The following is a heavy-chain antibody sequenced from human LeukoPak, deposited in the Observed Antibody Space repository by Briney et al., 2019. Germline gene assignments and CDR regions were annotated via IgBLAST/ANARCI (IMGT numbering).Heavy chain of an antibody. CDR3: ARLRGYSYGYADY. V-gene: IGHV3-48*04. Sequence: QAGGSLRLSCAASGFTFNSYNMNWVRQAPGKGLEWVSYISSRSTVIYYADSVKGRFTISRDNAKNSLHLQMNSLRAEDTAVYYCARLRGYSYGYADYWGQGTLVTVSS. D-gene: IGHD5-18*01. CDR2: ISSRSTVI. J-gene: IGHJ4*02. CDR1: GFTFNSYN.